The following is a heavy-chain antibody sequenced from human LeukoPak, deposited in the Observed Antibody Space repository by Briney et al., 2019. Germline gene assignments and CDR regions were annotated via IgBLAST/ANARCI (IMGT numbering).Heavy chain of an antibody. CDR2: IWYDGSKK. Sequence: GKSLRLSCAASGFPFSRYGMHWVRQAPGKGLEWVADIWYDGSKKYYADSVKGRFNISRDNSKDTLYLQMNSLRADDTAVYFCARDSYRNYGGNLGAFDNWGQGTMVTVS. CDR3: ARDSYRNYGGNLGAFDN. D-gene: IGHD4-23*01. V-gene: IGHV3-33*01. J-gene: IGHJ3*02. CDR1: GFPFSRYG.